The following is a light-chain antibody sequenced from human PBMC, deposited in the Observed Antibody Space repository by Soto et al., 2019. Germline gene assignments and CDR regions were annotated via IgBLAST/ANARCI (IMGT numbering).Light chain of an antibody. J-gene: IGLJ2*01. CDR3: SSYTSSSTYVL. Sequence: QSALTQPASVSGSPGQSITISCTGSSSDVGGYSYVSWYQHHPGKAPKLMIYDVDNRPSGVSNRFSGSKSGNTASLTISGLQAEDEADYYCSSYTSSSTYVLFGGATKLTVL. V-gene: IGLV2-14*03. CDR2: DVD. CDR1: SSDVGGYSY.